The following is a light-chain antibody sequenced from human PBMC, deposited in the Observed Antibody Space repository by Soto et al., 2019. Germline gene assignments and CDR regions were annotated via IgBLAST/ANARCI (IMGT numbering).Light chain of an antibody. V-gene: IGLV2-8*01. Sequence: QSVLTQPPSASGSPGQSVTISCTGTSNDVGNYNYVSWYQQHPGKAPKVLISEVSKRPSGAPDRFSGSKSGNMASLTVSGLQAEDEADYYCSSYSGTNNLLIFGGGTKLTVL. CDR3: SSYSGTNNLLI. CDR1: SNDVGNYNY. J-gene: IGLJ2*01. CDR2: EVS.